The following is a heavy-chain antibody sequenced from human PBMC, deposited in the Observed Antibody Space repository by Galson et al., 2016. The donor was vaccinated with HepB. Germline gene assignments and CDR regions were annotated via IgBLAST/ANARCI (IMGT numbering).Heavy chain of an antibody. J-gene: IGHJ4*02. D-gene: IGHD1-14*01. CDR3: ARDDREY. CDR1: GYTFIAYY. V-gene: IGHV1-2*06. Sequence: SVKVSCKASGYTFIAYYVHWVRQAPGQGLEWMGRINPNTGGTKYAQKFQGRVTMTRDTSINTAYMELSSLRSDDTAVYYCARDDREYWGQGAQATVSS. CDR2: INPNTGGT.